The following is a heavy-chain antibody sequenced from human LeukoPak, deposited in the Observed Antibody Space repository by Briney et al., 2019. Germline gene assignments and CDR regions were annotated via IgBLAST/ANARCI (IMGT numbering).Heavy chain of an antibody. CDR2: ISAYNGNT. D-gene: IGHD1-26*01. J-gene: IGHJ4*02. CDR1: GYTFTTYG. Sequence: GASVKVSCKASGYTFTTYGISWVRQAPGQGLEWMGWISAYNGNTNYAQNLQGRVTMTTDTSTSTGYMELRNLRSDDTAVYYCARDDWAEASGAPFDYWGQGTLVTVSS. V-gene: IGHV1-18*01. CDR3: ARDDWAEASGAPFDY.